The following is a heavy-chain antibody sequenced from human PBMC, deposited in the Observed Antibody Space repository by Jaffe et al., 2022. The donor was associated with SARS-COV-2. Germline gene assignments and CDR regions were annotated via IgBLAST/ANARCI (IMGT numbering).Heavy chain of an antibody. CDR3: AKMNVMYGPGTYPITSDY. V-gene: IGHV3-30*18. Sequence: QVQLVESGGGVVQPGRSLRLSCAASGFSFSNYGMYWVRQPPGKGLEWVAVISYDGTYKGYADSVKGRFTISRDNSGNTLSLQMNSLRAEDTAVYYCAKMNVMYGPGTYPITSDYWGQGTLVTVSS. CDR1: GFSFSNYG. J-gene: IGHJ4*02. CDR2: ISYDGTYK. D-gene: IGHD3-10*01.